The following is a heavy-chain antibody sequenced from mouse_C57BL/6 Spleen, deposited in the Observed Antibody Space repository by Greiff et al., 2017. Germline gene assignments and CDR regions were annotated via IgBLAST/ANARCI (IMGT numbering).Heavy chain of an antibody. CDR1: GFTFSDFY. V-gene: IGHV7-1*01. CDR3: ARDAYDGSSYFDV. J-gene: IGHJ1*03. D-gene: IGHD1-1*01. Sequence: EVKLVESGGGLVQSGRSLRLSCATSGFTFSDFYMEWVRQAPGKGLEWIAASRNKANDYTTEYSASVKGRFIVSRDTSQSILYLQMNALRAEDTAIYYCARDAYDGSSYFDVWGTGTTVTVSS. CDR2: SRNKANDYTT.